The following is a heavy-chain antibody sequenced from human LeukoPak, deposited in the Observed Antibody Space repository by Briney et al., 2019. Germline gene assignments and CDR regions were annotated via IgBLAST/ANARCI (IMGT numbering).Heavy chain of an antibody. Sequence: GASVKVSCKAAGYTFTSYGISWVRQAPGQGPEWMGWISGYNGNTRYAQKFQGRVTMTTDTSTSTAYMELSSLRSEDTAVYYCARVPGITIFGVVKGAFDIWGQGTMVTVSS. CDR3: ARVPGITIFGVVKGAFDI. D-gene: IGHD3-3*01. CDR2: ISGYNGNT. J-gene: IGHJ3*02. V-gene: IGHV1-18*01. CDR1: GYTFTSYG.